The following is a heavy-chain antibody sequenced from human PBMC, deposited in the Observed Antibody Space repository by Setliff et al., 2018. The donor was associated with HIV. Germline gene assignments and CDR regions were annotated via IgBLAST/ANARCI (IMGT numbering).Heavy chain of an antibody. Sequence: ASVKVSCKASGYIFSTFGITWVRQAPGQGPEWMGWISGSNGNTNYAQEFQGRVTVTIDTSTSTAYMELRTLSSDDTAVYYWARAGAVETTHFDYWGQGALVTVSS. D-gene: IGHD1-7*01. V-gene: IGHV1-18*01. CDR2: ISGSNGNT. CDR3: ARAGAVETTHFDY. J-gene: IGHJ4*02. CDR1: GYIFSTFG.